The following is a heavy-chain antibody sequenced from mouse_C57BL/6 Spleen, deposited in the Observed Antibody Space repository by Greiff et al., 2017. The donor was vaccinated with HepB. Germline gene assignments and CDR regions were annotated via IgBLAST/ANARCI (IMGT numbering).Heavy chain of an antibody. Sequence: EVQLVESGGGLVKPGGSLKLSCAASGFTFSSYAMSWVRQTPEKRLEWVATISDGGSYTYYPDNVKGRFTISRDNAKNNLYLQMSRLKSEDTAMYYCARDMDYDYAMDYWGQGTSVTVSS. CDR3: ARDMDYDYAMDY. V-gene: IGHV5-4*01. CDR2: ISDGGSYT. CDR1: GFTFSSYA. D-gene: IGHD2-4*01. J-gene: IGHJ4*01.